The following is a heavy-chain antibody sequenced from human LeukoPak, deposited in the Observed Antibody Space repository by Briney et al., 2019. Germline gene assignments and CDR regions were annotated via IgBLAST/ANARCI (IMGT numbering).Heavy chain of an antibody. Sequence: SETLSLTCTVSGGSISSSSYYWGWIRQPPGKGLEWIGSIYYSGSTYYNPSLKSRVTISVDASKNQFSLKLSSVTAADTAVYYCARAVAGTYYYMDVWGKGTTVTISS. D-gene: IGHD6-19*01. J-gene: IGHJ6*03. CDR1: GGSISSSSYY. CDR3: ARAVAGTYYYMDV. V-gene: IGHV4-39*01. CDR2: IYYSGST.